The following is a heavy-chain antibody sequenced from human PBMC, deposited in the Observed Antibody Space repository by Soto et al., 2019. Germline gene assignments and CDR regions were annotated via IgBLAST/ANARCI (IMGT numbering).Heavy chain of an antibody. V-gene: IGHV3-30-3*01. CDR3: ARDKRDLRFLEWSYYFDY. Sequence: QVQLVESGGGVVQPGRSLGHSCAASGFTFSSYALHWVRQAPGKGLEWVALISYDGSNKYYADSVKGRFTISRDNSKNTLYLQMNSLRAEDTAVYYCARDKRDLRFLEWSYYFDYWGQGTLVTVSS. CDR2: ISYDGSNK. D-gene: IGHD3-3*01. CDR1: GFTFSSYA. J-gene: IGHJ4*02.